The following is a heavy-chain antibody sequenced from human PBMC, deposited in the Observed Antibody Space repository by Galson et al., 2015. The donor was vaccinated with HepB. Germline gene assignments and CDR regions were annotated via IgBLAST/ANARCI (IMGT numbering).Heavy chain of an antibody. D-gene: IGHD6-13*01. CDR2: IGRGGSTI. J-gene: IGHJ4*02. V-gene: IGHV3-11*01. CDR3: ARDYSSRWFYFDY. Sequence: SLRLSCAASGFFFSDYYMTRIRQAPGKGLEWVSYIGRGGSTIYYADSVKGRVTVSRDNAKNSLFLQMNSLRAEDTAVYYCARDYSSRWFYFDYWGQGTLVTVSS. CDR1: GFFFSDYY.